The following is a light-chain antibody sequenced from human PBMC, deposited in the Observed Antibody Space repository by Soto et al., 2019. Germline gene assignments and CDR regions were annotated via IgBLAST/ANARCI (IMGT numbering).Light chain of an antibody. CDR2: DAS. V-gene: IGKV1-5*01. CDR1: QTISTW. Sequence: DIQVTQSPPTLSASVAEGVTITCRASQTISTWMAWYQQKPGKAPKLLVYDASTLQSGVASRFSGSGSGTEFTLIISGLQPDDSATYYCQQYTNTNNPWMLGQGTKVDIK. J-gene: IGKJ1*01. CDR3: QQYTNTNNPWM.